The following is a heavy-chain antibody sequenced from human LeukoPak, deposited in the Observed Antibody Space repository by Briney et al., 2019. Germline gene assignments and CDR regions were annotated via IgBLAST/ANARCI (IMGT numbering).Heavy chain of an antibody. D-gene: IGHD1-26*01. CDR1: GFTFSSYG. CDR3: AKEDGSYYSGDY. Sequence: TGGSLRLSCAASGFTFSSYGMHWVRQAPGKGLEWVAVISYDGSNKYYADSVKGRFTISRDNSKNTLYLQMDSLRAEDTAVYYCAKEDGSYYSGDYWGQGTLVTVSS. V-gene: IGHV3-30*18. CDR2: ISYDGSNK. J-gene: IGHJ4*02.